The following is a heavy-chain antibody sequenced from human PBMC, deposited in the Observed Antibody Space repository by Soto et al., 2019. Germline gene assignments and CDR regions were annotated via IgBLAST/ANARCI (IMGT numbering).Heavy chain of an antibody. V-gene: IGHV4-4*02. Sequence: PSETLSLTCTVSGGSISSSKWWTWVRQPPGKGLEWIGDIFHSGDTNYNPSLKSRVFISIDKSQNQFSLKLSSVTAADTAVYYCARDRDGLDYWGQGTLVTVSS. J-gene: IGHJ4*02. CDR1: GGSISSSKW. CDR3: ARDRDGLDY. CDR2: IFHSGDT.